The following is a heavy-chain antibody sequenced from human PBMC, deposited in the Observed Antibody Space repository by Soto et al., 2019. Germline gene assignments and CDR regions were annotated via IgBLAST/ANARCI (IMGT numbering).Heavy chain of an antibody. CDR1: GGSLSTNP. D-gene: IGHD2-15*01. CDR3: ARRHSGGFFRLFDS. V-gene: IGHV1-69*06. J-gene: IGHJ4*02. Sequence: SVKVSCKASGGSLSTNPISWVRQAPGQGLEWMGGTGSGTGPGNHAQKFQGRLTVTADKSTSTVYMELTNLSSEDTAVYYCARRHSGGFFRLFDSWGQGTLVTVSS. CDR2: TGSGTGPG.